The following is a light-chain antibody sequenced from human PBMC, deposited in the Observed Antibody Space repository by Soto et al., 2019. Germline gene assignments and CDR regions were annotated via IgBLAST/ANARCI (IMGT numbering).Light chain of an antibody. V-gene: IGLV2-8*01. CDR3: SSFTSNRIYV. CDR1: SSDIGGYNY. CDR2: EVT. Sequence: QSALTQPPSASGSPGQSVTISCTGTSSDIGGYNYVSWYQQHPGKAPKLMIYEVTKRPSGVPDRFSGSRSGNTASLTVSGLQPEDEADYYCSSFTSNRIYVFGPGTKLTVL. J-gene: IGLJ1*01.